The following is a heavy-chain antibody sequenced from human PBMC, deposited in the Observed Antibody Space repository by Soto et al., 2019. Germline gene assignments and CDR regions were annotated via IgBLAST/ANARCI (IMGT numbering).Heavy chain of an antibody. CDR2: ISGGGSNT. J-gene: IGHJ4*02. CDR3: AKFSAASVYDISSAPDY. Sequence: EVQLWESGGGLVQPGGSLRLSCAASGFSFSTYAMTWVRQAPGKGLQWVSAISGGGSNTHYADSVKGRFTISRDNSKKLLHLQMNSLRAEDPAIYYCAKFSAASVYDISSAPDYWGQGTLVTVSS. D-gene: IGHD3-9*01. V-gene: IGHV3-23*01. CDR1: GFSFSTYA.